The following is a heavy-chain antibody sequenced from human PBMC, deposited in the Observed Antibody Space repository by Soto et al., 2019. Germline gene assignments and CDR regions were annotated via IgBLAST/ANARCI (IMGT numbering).Heavy chain of an antibody. V-gene: IGHV1-18*01. Sequence: QVQLVQSGAEVKKPGASVKVSCKASGYTFTSYGIIWVRQAPGQGLEWMGWISAYNGNTNYAQKLQGRVTMTTDMSTSTAYMELRSLRSDDTAVYYCAKIHLTRETTTLDYWGQGTLVTVSS. CDR1: GYTFTSYG. D-gene: IGHD7-27*01. J-gene: IGHJ4*02. CDR2: ISAYNGNT. CDR3: AKIHLTRETTTLDY.